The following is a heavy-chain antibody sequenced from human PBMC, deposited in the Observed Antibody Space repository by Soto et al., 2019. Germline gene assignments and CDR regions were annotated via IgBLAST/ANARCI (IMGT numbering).Heavy chain of an antibody. CDR2: ISYGGGTT. Sequence: GGSLRLSCAASEFTYSNDAVSWVRQAPGKGLEWVSAISYGGGTTYYADSVKGRFTISRDNSKNTLYLQMNSLRAEDTAVYYCARPYCSSTSCHYYFDYRGQGTLVTVSS. CDR1: EFTYSNDA. CDR3: ARPYCSSTSCHYYFDY. D-gene: IGHD2-2*01. J-gene: IGHJ4*02. V-gene: IGHV3-23*01.